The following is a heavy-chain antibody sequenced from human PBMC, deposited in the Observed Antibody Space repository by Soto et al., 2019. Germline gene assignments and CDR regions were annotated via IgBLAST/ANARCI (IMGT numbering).Heavy chain of an antibody. D-gene: IGHD3-16*02. J-gene: IGHJ3*01. Sequence: XESLRLSCAASGFTLSMSALNWVRQAPGKGLEWVSYISDSGDRTYYADSVKGRFTISRDRSKNTVSLQMDSLRAEDTAVYYCAKDRGIIVKAGDAFDVWGQGTKVTVSS. CDR2: ISDSGDRT. CDR3: AKDRGIIVKAGDAFDV. V-gene: IGHV3-23*01. CDR1: GFTLSMSA.